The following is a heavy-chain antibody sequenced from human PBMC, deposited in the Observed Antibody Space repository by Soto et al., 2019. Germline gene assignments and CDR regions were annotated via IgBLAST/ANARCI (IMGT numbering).Heavy chain of an antibody. J-gene: IGHJ4*02. CDR3: ARGDIVLVPAATPPDY. D-gene: IGHD2-2*01. V-gene: IGHV1-18*01. CDR1: GYTFTSYG. CDR2: ISAYNGNT. Sequence: QVQLVQSGAEVKKPGASVKVSCKASGYTFTSYGISWVRQAPGQGLEWMGWISAYNGNTNYAQKLQGRVTMTTDTXTNXAYMELRSLRSDDTAVYYCARGDIVLVPAATPPDYWGQGTLVTVSS.